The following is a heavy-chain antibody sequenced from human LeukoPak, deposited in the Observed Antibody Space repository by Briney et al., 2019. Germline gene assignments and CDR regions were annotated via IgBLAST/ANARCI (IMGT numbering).Heavy chain of an antibody. D-gene: IGHD3-3*01. J-gene: IGHJ3*02. V-gene: IGHV3-7*01. CDR2: IKQDGSEK. Sequence: PGRSLRLSCAASGFTFSSYWMSWVRQAPGKGLEWVANIKQDGSEKYYVDSVKGRFTISRDNAKNSLYLQMNSLRAEDTAVYYCARDPHRRFLEWLLRAFDIWGQGTMVTVSS. CDR3: ARDPHRRFLEWLLRAFDI. CDR1: GFTFSSYW.